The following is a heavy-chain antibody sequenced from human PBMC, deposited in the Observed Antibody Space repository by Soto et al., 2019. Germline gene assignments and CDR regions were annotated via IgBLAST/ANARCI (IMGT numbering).Heavy chain of an antibody. Sequence: SETLSLTCTVSGGSISSGGYYWSWIRQHPGKGLEWIGYIYYSGSTYYNPSLKSRVTISVDTSKNQFSLKLSSVTAADTAVYYCARGTGSGSYLALLNYYYGMDVWGQGTTVTVSS. J-gene: IGHJ6*02. CDR3: ARGTGSGSYLALLNYYYGMDV. CDR1: GGSISSGGYY. CDR2: IYYSGST. V-gene: IGHV4-31*03. D-gene: IGHD3-10*01.